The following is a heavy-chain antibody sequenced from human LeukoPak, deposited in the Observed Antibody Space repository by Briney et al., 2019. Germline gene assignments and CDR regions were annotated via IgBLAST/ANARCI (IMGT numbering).Heavy chain of an antibody. CDR2: FYSDGGI. Sequence: PGGSLRLSCAASGFTVTSYGMSWVRQAPGKGPEWVSVFYSDGGIRYTDSVRGRFTISRDDSENTLYLQMNNLRVEDAAIYYCVRDRAEGPSWVEFDAWGRGVLVTVSP. D-gene: IGHD1-26*01. CDR3: VRDRAEGPSWVEFDA. J-gene: IGHJ5*02. CDR1: GFTVTSYG. V-gene: IGHV3-66*02.